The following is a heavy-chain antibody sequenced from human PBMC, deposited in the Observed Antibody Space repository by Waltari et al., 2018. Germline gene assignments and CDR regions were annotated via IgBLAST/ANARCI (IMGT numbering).Heavy chain of an antibody. Sequence: QLQLQESGPGLVKPSGTLSLTCAVSDDSMRDSFWWSWVRQPPGKGLEWIGQVHRSGRTNYNPSFASRVTSSLDASINQFSLKLTSAAASDTAVYYCARDRGRGLYLESWGRGALITVSP. V-gene: IGHV4-4*02. D-gene: IGHD2-15*01. CDR1: DDSMRDSFW. CDR2: VHRSGRT. CDR3: ARDRGRGLYLES. J-gene: IGHJ4*02.